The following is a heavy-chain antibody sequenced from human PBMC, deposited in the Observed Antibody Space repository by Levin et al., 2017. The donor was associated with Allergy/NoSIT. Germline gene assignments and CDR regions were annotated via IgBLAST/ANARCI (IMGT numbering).Heavy chain of an antibody. V-gene: IGHV3-23*01. CDR2: IYVSADST. D-gene: IGHD5-12*01. CDR1: GFTFSSYA. Sequence: GESLKISCAASGFTFSSYALSWVRQAPGQGLEWVSAIYVSADSTYYSDSVKGRFTISRDSSKNTLYLHMSSLRAEDTAVDYCARSSRGYGTFDSWGQGTLVTVSS. CDR3: ARSSRGYGTFDS. J-gene: IGHJ4*02.